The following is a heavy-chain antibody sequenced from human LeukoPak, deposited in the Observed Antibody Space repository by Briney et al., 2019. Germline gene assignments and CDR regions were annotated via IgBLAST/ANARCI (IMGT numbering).Heavy chain of an antibody. Sequence: PGGSLRLSCAASGFTFSSYAMHWVRQAPGKGLEYVSAISSNGGSTYYANSVKGRFTISRDNSKNTLYLQMGSLRAEDTAVYYCARDDILTGYYRFDYWGQGTLVTVSS. V-gene: IGHV3-64*01. CDR2: ISSNGGST. J-gene: IGHJ4*02. CDR1: GFTFSSYA. D-gene: IGHD3-9*01. CDR3: ARDDILTGYYRFDY.